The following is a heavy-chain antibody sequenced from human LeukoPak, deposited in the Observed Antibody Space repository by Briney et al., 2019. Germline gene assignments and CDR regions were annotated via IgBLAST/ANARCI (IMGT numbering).Heavy chain of an antibody. J-gene: IGHJ6*03. V-gene: IGHV3-30*04. CDR1: GFTFSSFS. Sequence: PGGSLRLSCAASGFTFSSFSIHWVRQPPGKGLEWVALISYDGSNTYYADSVEGRFTISRDNAKNSLYLQMNSLRAEDTALYYCARDRLPPRSDYYYYYMDVWGKGTTVTVSS. CDR3: ARDRLPPRSDYYYYYMDV. CDR2: ISYDGSNT.